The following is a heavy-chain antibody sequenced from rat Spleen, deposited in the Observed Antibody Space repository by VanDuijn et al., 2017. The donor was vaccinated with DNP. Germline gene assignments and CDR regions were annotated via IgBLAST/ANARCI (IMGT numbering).Heavy chain of an antibody. CDR1: GFSFRDYD. CDR2: ISSGGTT. D-gene: IGHD1-6*01. J-gene: IGHJ2*01. V-gene: IGHV2S12*01. Sequence: VQLVESGGGLVQPGRSLKLSCVASGFSFRDYDMAWVRQAPTKGLEWIAAISSGGTTNYNSGLKSRLSISRDTSKSQVFLKMNSLQTEDTAIYFCTREGIYVYYGYYFDYWGQGVMVTVSS. CDR3: TREGIYVYYGYYFDY.